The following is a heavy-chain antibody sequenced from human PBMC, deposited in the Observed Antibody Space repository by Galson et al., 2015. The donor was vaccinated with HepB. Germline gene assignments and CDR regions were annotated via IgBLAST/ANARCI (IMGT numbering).Heavy chain of an antibody. V-gene: IGHV1-2*06. J-gene: IGHJ6*03. Sequence: SVKVSCKASGYTFTDYNMHWVRQAPGQGLEWMGRINPNTGGTNYAQKFQGRVTMTRDTSITTAYMELTRLRSDDTAVYFCALLHGLRDHYYYYMDVWGMGTTVTVSS. D-gene: IGHD4-17*01. CDR3: ALLHGLRDHYYYYMDV. CDR2: INPNTGGT. CDR1: GYTFTDYN.